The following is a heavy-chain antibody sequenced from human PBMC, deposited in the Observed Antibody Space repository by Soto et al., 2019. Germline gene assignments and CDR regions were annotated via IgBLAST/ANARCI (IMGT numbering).Heavy chain of an antibody. CDR2: IIPILGIA. V-gene: IGHV1-69*04. J-gene: IGHJ5*02. CDR3: ARDRGDSSSWYNWFDP. Sequence: GASVKVSCKASGGTFSSYTISWVRQAPGQGLEWMGRIIPILGIANYAQKFQDRVTITADKSTSTAYMELSSLRSEDTAVYYCARDRGDSSSWYNWFDPWGQGTLVTVS. CDR1: GGTFSSYT. D-gene: IGHD6-13*01.